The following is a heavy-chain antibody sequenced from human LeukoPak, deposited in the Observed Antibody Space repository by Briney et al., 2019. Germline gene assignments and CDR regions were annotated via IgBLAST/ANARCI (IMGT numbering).Heavy chain of an antibody. D-gene: IGHD3-22*01. J-gene: IGHJ4*02. V-gene: IGHV3-74*01. CDR3: ARVMYYYHSSGSSAVYYFDY. CDR2: INSDGSTT. Sequence: GGSLRLSCAASVFTFSSHWMHWVRQAPGKGLVWVSRINSDGSTTSYADSVKGRFTISRDNAKNTLYLQMNSLRAEDTAVYYCARVMYYYHSSGSSAVYYFDYWGQGTLVTVSS. CDR1: VFTFSSHW.